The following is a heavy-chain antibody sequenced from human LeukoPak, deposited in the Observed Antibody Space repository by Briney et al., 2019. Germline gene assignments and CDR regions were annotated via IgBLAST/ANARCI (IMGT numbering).Heavy chain of an antibody. J-gene: IGHJ4*02. CDR1: GFTLSSYS. D-gene: IGHD2-2*01. V-gene: IGHV3-64*01. CDR3: AKVENDITVVPAAIFDY. CDR2: ISRNGRNT. Sequence: AGGSLRLSCAASGFTLSSYSMHWVRQAPGKGLEFVSAISRNGRNTYYANSVKGRFTISRDISKNTLYLQMGSLRPEDMAVYYCAKVENDITVVPAAIFDYWGQGTLVTVSS.